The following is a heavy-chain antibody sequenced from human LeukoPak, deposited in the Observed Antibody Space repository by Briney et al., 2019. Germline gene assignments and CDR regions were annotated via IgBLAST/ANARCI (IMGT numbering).Heavy chain of an antibody. CDR2: IKQDGSEK. D-gene: IGHD6-13*01. CDR3: ASIAAAAQPPIDY. Sequence: SGGSLRLSCAASGFTFSSYWMSWVRQAPGKGLEWVANIKQDGSEKYYVDSVKGRFTISRDNAKNSLYLQMNSLRAEDTAVYYCASIAAAAQPPIDYWGQGTLVTVSS. CDR1: GFTFSSYW. V-gene: IGHV3-7*01. J-gene: IGHJ4*02.